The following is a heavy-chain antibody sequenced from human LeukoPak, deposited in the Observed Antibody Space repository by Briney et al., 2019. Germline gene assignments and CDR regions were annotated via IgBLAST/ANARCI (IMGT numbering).Heavy chain of an antibody. CDR1: GGSFSGYY. Sequence: SETLSLTCAVYGGSFSGYYWSWIRQPPGKGLEWIGSIYHSGSTYYNPSLKSRVTISVDTSKNQFSLKLSSVTAADTAVYYCARDRPYSSGWYDYWGQGTLVTVSS. D-gene: IGHD6-19*01. V-gene: IGHV4-34*01. CDR3: ARDRPYSSGWYDY. J-gene: IGHJ4*02. CDR2: IYHSGST.